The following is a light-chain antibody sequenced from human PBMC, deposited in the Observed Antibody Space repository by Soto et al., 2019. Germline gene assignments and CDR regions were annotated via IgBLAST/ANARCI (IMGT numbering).Light chain of an antibody. CDR3: QQYHNWTIT. J-gene: IGKJ5*01. CDR1: QSVSSY. Sequence: EIVLTQSPATLSLSPGERATLSCRASQSVSSYLAWYQQKPGQAPRILIYDASTRATGIPARFSGSGSGTEFNLTISRLQSEDFAVYECQQYHNWTITFGQGTRLEIK. V-gene: IGKV3-15*01. CDR2: DAS.